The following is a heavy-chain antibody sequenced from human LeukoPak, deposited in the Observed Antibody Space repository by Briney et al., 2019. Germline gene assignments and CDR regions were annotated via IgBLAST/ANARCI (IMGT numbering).Heavy chain of an antibody. CDR2: IYYSGST. J-gene: IGHJ4*02. CDR3: ARLDYSDSYFDN. V-gene: IGHV4-39*01. CDR1: GRSISSSSYY. D-gene: IGHD4-11*01. Sequence: KPSEALSLTCSVSGRSISSSSYYWVWIRQPPGKGLEWIGNIYYSGSTYYNPSLKSRVTISVDTSKNQFSLTLSSVIDADTAVYYCARLDYSDSYFDNWGQGTLVTVSS.